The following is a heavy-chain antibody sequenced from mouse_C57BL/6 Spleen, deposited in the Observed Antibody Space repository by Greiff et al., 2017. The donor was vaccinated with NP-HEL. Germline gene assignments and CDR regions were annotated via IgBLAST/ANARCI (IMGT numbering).Heavy chain of an antibody. J-gene: IGHJ1*03. Sequence: EVQLQQSGPELVKPGASVKISCKASRYTFTDYYMNWVKQSHGKSLEWIGDINPNNGGTSYNQKFKGKATLTVDKSSSTAYMELRSLTSEDSAVYYCARPGDYYGPVLWYFDVWGTGTTVTVSS. CDR2: INPNNGGT. D-gene: IGHD1-1*01. CDR3: ARPGDYYGPVLWYFDV. CDR1: RYTFTDYY. V-gene: IGHV1-26*01.